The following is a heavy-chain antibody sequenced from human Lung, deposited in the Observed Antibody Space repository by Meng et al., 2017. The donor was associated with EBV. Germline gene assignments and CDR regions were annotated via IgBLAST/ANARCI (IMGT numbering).Heavy chain of an antibody. J-gene: IGHJ4*02. CDR3: AKGGESVGGVFDN. CDR1: GFAFGYSG. Sequence: VHLVESGXGVVQPGRSXRLSCAASGFAFGYSGMHWVRQAPGKGLEWVAAISYDATNKYYAHSVKGRFTISRDSSKNTLYLQMNSLRAEDTAVYYCAKGGESVGGVFDNWGQGTLVHVSS. V-gene: IGHV3-30*18. CDR2: ISYDATNK. D-gene: IGHD3-16*01.